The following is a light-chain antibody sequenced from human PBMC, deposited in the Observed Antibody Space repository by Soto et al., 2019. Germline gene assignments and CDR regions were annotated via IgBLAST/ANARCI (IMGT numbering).Light chain of an antibody. J-gene: IGKJ3*01. V-gene: IGKV3-20*01. CDR1: QSVSSSY. CDR2: GAS. Sequence: EIVLTQSPGTLSLSPGETATLSCRASQSVSSSYLSWVQQKPGQAPRLLIYGASSRATGIPDRFSGSGSGTDFTLTISRLEPEDFAVYYCQQYGSSFTFGPGTRVDIK. CDR3: QQYGSSFT.